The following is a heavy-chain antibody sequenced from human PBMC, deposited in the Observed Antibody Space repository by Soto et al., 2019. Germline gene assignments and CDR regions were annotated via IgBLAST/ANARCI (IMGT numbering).Heavy chain of an antibody. CDR3: ARDRVEFYYDSSGPAGWFDP. CDR1: GFTVSSNY. Sequence: GGSLTLSCAASGFTVSSNYMSWVRQAPGKGLEWVSVIYSGGSTYYADSVKGRFTISRDNSKNTLYLQMNSLRAEDTAVYYCARDRVEFYYDSSGPAGWFDPWGQGTLVTVSS. V-gene: IGHV3-53*01. CDR2: IYSGGST. D-gene: IGHD3-22*01. J-gene: IGHJ5*02.